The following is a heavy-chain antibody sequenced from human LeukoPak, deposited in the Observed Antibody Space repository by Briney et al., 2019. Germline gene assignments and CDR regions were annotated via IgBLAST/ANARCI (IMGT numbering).Heavy chain of an antibody. V-gene: IGHV4-34*01. CDR1: GESFRGYY. J-gene: IGHJ4*02. Sequence: PSETLSLTCAVYGESFRGYYWTWLRQTPGKGLEWIGEIDHIGRTTYNPSLKSRVTISVDTSKNQFSLRLTSVTASDTAVYYCASTDYYGSGPWGQGTLVTVSS. CDR3: ASTDYYGSGP. CDR2: IDHIGRT. D-gene: IGHD3-10*01.